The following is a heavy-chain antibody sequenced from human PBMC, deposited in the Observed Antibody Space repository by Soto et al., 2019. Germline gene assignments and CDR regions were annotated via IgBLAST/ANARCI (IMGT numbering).Heavy chain of an antibody. CDR1: GGTFRKFA. J-gene: IGHJ2*01. V-gene: IGHV1-69*01. CDR2: VVPMFRTP. CDR3: ATGATGDFGDFDL. Sequence: QVQLVQSGAEVKKPGSSVKVSCKVSGGTFRKFAVSWVRQAPGQGLEWMGGVVPMFRTPNYAQKFQGRVTITADESTSTASMELRSLRSEDTAVYYCATGATGDFGDFDLWGRGPLVTVSS. D-gene: IGHD7-27*01.